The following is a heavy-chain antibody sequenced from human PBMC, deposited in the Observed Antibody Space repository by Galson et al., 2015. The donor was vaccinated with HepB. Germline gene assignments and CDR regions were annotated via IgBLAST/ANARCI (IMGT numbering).Heavy chain of an antibody. CDR1: GFTFSSYD. Sequence: SLRLSCAASGFTFSSYDMHWVRQATGKGLEWVSAIGTAGDTYYPGSVKGRFTISRENAKNSLYLQMNSLRAGDTAVYYCARAVPGDSSSYSYYYYYMDVWGKGTTVTVSS. V-gene: IGHV3-13*01. J-gene: IGHJ6*03. D-gene: IGHD6-6*01. CDR3: ARAVPGDSSSYSYYYYYMDV. CDR2: IGTAGDT.